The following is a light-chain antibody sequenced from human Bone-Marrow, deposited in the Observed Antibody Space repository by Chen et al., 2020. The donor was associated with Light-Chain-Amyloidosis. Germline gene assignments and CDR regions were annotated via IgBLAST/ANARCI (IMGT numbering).Light chain of an antibody. J-gene: IGLJ2*01. Sequence: SYDLTQPPSVSVAPGQTARITCSGDDLPTKYAYWYQQTPGQANGLVIHRDTERPSGISERFSGSSSGTTATLTISGVQAEDEADYHCQSADSSGTYEVIFGGGTKLTVL. CDR1: DLPTKY. CDR3: QSADSSGTYEVI. V-gene: IGLV3-25*03. CDR2: RDT.